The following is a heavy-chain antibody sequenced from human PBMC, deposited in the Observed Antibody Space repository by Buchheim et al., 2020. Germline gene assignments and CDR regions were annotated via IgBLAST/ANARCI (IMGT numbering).Heavy chain of an antibody. Sequence: EVQLVQSGAEVKKPGESLKISRQGSGYSFTSYWLGWVRQMPGKGLEWMGIIYPGDSDTRYSPSFQGQVTISADKSISTAYPQWSGLKASDTAMYYCARYISTSSTGYYFDSWGPGTL. J-gene: IGHJ4*02. CDR3: ARYISTSSTGYYFDS. CDR1: GYSFTSYW. V-gene: IGHV5-51*01. CDR2: IYPGDSDT. D-gene: IGHD6-6*01.